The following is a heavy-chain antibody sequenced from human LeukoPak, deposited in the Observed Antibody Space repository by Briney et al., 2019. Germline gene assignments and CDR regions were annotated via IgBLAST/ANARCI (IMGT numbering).Heavy chain of an antibody. CDR2: IYSGGST. J-gene: IGHJ4*02. CDR3: ARELNYYDSSGYYYVY. V-gene: IGHV3-66*01. D-gene: IGHD3-22*01. Sequence: GGSLRFSCAASGFTVSSNYMSWVRQAPGKGLEWVSVIYSGGSTYYADSVKGRFTISRDNSKNTLYLQMNSLRAEDTAVYYCARELNYYDSSGYYYVYWGQGTLVTVSS. CDR1: GFTVSSNY.